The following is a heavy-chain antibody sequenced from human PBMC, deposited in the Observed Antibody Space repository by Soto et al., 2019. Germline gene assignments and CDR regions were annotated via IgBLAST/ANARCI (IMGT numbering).Heavy chain of an antibody. Sequence: ESLKISCKGSGYSFPNYWIGWVRQMPGKGLEWMGIIYPGDSDIRYSPSFQGQVTISVDKSISTAYLQWSSLKASDSAIYYCARPRSGGSLYHGMDVWGQGTTVTVSS. CDR1: GYSFPNYW. D-gene: IGHD2-15*01. J-gene: IGHJ6*02. V-gene: IGHV5-51*01. CDR3: ARPRSGGSLYHGMDV. CDR2: IYPGDSDI.